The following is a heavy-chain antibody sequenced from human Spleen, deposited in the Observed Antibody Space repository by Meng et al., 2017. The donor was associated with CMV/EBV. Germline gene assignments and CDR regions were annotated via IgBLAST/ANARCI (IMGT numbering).Heavy chain of an antibody. CDR2: ISAYNDNT. CDR1: GYTFTRSG. CDR3: ARAFGIVGATDNGMDV. D-gene: IGHD1-26*01. V-gene: IGHV1-18*04. Sequence: ASVKVSCKASGYTFTRSGISWVRQAPGQGLEWMGWISAYNDNTNYAQKFQGRVTITADKSTSTAYMELSSLRSEDTAVYYCARAFGIVGATDNGMDVWGQGTTVTVSS. J-gene: IGHJ6*02.